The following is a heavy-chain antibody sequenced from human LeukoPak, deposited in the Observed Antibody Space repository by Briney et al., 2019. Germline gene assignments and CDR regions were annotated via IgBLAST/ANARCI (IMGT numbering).Heavy chain of an antibody. D-gene: IGHD4-17*01. CDR2: MNPNSGNT. CDR3: ARGYRTTVTNRLRDYYYYMDV. Sequence: ASVKVSCKASGYTFTSYDINWVRQATGQGLEWMGWMNPNSGNTGYAQKFQGRVTMTRNTSISTAYMELSSLRSEDTAVYYCARGYRTTVTNRLRDYYYYMDVWGKRTPVTVSS. J-gene: IGHJ6*03. CDR1: GYTFTSYD. V-gene: IGHV1-8*01.